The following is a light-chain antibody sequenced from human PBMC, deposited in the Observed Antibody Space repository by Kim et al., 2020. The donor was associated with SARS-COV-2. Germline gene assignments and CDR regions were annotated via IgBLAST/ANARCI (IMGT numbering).Light chain of an antibody. V-gene: IGKV1-17*03. J-gene: IGKJ4*01. Sequence: ASVGDRVTITCRASQGIISSLVWFQQKPGGVPKRLIYAASSLQSGVPSRFSGSGSGTEFTLTISSLQPEDFATYYCLQHNSYPLTFGGGTKVDIK. CDR2: AAS. CDR3: LQHNSYPLT. CDR1: QGIISS.